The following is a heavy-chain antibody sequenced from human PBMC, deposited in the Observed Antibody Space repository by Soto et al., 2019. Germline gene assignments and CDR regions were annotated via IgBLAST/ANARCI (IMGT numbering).Heavy chain of an antibody. J-gene: IGHJ6*02. V-gene: IGHV4-34*01. D-gene: IGHD1-26*01. Sequence: QVQLQRWGAGLWRPSATMSLTCPFYGGSFSGYFWSWIRQPPGKGLAWLGGISHSGTTNYNPSLQCRVTVSVDTYKQQISLKLSAVTAADTDVYYCAITSGRSTGCGSSYDAGLDVWGQWNTVTVSS. CDR3: AITSGRSTGCGSSYDAGLDV. CDR1: GGSFSGYF. CDR2: ISHSGTT.